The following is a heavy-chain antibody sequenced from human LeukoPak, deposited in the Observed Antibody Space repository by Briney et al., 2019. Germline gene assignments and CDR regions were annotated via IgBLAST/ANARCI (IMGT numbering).Heavy chain of an antibody. D-gene: IGHD6-13*01. CDR3: AKGAAGPEY. CDR2: ISAGGGST. CDR1: GLTFSDYS. V-gene: IGHV3-23*01. J-gene: IGHJ4*02. Sequence: GGSLRLSCVASGLTFSDYSMTWVRQAPGKGLFWVSGISAGGGSTYYADSVKGRFTISRDNSRNTLYLQMSSLRAEDTAVYYCAKGAAGPEYWGQGTLVTVSS.